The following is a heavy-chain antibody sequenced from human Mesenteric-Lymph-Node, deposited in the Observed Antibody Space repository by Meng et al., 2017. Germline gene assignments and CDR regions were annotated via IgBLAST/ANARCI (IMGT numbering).Heavy chain of an antibody. CDR1: GGTFSSYA. V-gene: IGHV1-69*06. CDR3: AKGAYSSSWYRLDY. D-gene: IGHD6-13*01. Sequence: SVKVSCKASGGTFSSYAISWVRQAPGQGLEWMGGIIPIFGTANYAQKFQGRVTITADKSTSTAYMELSSLRAEDTALYYCAKGAYSSSWYRLDYWGQGALVTVSS. J-gene: IGHJ4*02. CDR2: IIPIFGTA.